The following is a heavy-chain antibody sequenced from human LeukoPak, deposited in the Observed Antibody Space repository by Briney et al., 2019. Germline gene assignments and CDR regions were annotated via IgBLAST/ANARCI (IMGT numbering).Heavy chain of an antibody. CDR3: ARGLGYCTSTTCLLPFDY. J-gene: IGHJ4*02. CDR2: ISGSGGST. V-gene: IGHV3-23*01. CDR1: GFTFSSYA. D-gene: IGHD2-2*01. Sequence: PGGSLRLSCAASGFTFSSYAMSWVRQAPGKGLEWVSAISGSGGSTYYADSVKGRFTISRDNSKNTLYLQMNSLRAEDTAMYYCARGLGYCTSTTCLLPFDYWGQGTLVTVS.